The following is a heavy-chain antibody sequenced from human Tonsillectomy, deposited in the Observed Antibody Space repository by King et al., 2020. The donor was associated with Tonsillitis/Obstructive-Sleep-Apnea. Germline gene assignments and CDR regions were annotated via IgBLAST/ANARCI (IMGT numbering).Heavy chain of an antibody. CDR2: IYWDDDK. CDR3: AHKYAVYYDFWSGPDGRDAFDI. V-gene: IGHV2-5*02. J-gene: IGHJ3*02. D-gene: IGHD3-3*01. CDR1: GFSLITSGVS. Sequence: ITLKESGPTLVKPTQTLTLTCTFSGFSLITSGVSVAWIRQPPGKALEWLALIYWDDDKRYSPSLKSRLTITKDTSKNQVVLTMTNMDPVDTATYYWAHKYAVYYDFWSGPDGRDAFDIWGQGTMVTVSS.